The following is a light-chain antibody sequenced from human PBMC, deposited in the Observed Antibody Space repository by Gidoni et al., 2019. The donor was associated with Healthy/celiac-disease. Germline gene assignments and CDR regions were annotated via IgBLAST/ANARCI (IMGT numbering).Light chain of an antibody. CDR2: GDS. J-gene: IGLJ2*01. V-gene: IGLV3-21*02. Sequence: SYVLTQPPSVSVAPGQTARITCGGNNFGSKRVHWYQQKPGQAPVLVVYGDSDRPSGVPERFSGSNSGNTATLTISRFEAGDEADYYCQVWDSSRDHQVFGGGTKLTVL. CDR3: QVWDSSRDHQV. CDR1: NFGSKR.